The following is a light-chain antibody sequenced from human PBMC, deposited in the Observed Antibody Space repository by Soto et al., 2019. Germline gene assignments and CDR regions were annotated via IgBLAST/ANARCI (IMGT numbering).Light chain of an antibody. CDR1: SSNIGADYE. CDR2: GNT. V-gene: IGLV1-40*01. Sequence: QSVLTRTPSVSGAPGQRVTISCTGGSSNIGADYEVHWYQQLPGTAPKLLIYGNTNRPSGVPDRFSGSKSGSSASLAITGLQSEDEAEYYCQSYDSTMKGCVFGTGTKLTVL. J-gene: IGLJ1*01. CDR3: QSYDSTMKGCV.